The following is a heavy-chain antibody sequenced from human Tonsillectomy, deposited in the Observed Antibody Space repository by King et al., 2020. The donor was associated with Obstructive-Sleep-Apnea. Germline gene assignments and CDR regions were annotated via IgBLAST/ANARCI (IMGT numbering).Heavy chain of an antibody. Sequence: VQLVESGGGLVKPGGSLRLSCAASGFTFSDYYMSWIRQAPGKGLEWGSYISSSGSVRYYADSVKGRFNISRDNAKNSLYLQTNSLRAEDTAVYFCARDRDCSTTSCPLHYWGQGTLVTVSS. CDR2: ISSSGSVR. CDR3: ARDRDCSTTSCPLHY. D-gene: IGHD2-2*01. CDR1: GFTFSDYY. J-gene: IGHJ4*02. V-gene: IGHV3-11*01.